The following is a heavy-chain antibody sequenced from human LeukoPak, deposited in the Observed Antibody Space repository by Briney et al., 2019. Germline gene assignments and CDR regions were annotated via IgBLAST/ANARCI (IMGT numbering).Heavy chain of an antibody. D-gene: IGHD3/OR15-3a*01. CDR1: GFTFSSYE. J-gene: IGHJ5*02. V-gene: IGHV3-48*03. Sequence: PGGSLRLSCAASGFTFSSYEMNWVRQAPGKGLEWVGLIRDSGEAFYADFARGRFATSRDESENTLYLQMNSLRVEDTAVYFCARDRAANQDWVEFDPWGQGTPVIVSS. CDR3: ARDRAANQDWVEFDP. CDR2: IRDSGEA.